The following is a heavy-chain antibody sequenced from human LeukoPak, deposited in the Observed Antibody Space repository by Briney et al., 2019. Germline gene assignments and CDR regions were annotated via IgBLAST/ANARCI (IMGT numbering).Heavy chain of an antibody. CDR3: ARRACPSFKCSSFDY. V-gene: IGHV3-73*01. D-gene: IGHD4/OR15-4a*01. CDR2: IRTKTDRDAT. CDR1: GFTFSDFD. J-gene: IGHJ4*02. Sequence: PGGSLILSCSASGFTFSDFDIHWVRQASGKGVEWVGRIRTKTDRDATTYAASVQGRSTIPRDASKHTAYLEMTNLKTEDTAVYYCARRACPSFKCSSFDYWGQGILVTVSS.